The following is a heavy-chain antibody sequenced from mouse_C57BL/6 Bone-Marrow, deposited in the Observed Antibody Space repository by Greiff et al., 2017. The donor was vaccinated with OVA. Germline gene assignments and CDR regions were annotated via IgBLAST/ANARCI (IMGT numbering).Heavy chain of an antibody. V-gene: IGHV14-3*01. CDR1: GFNIKNTY. CDR2: IDPANGNT. Sequence: EVKVVESVAELVRPGASVKLSCTASGFNIKNTYMHWVKQRPEQGLEWIGRIDPANGNTKYAPKFQGKATITADTSSNTAYLQLSSLTSEDTAIYYCAREWAYGSSLWFAYWGQGTLVTVSA. CDR3: AREWAYGSSLWFAY. D-gene: IGHD1-1*01. J-gene: IGHJ3*01.